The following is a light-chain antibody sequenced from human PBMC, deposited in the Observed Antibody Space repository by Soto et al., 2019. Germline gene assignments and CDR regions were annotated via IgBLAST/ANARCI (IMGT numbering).Light chain of an antibody. Sequence: EIVLTQSPGTLSLSPGERATLSCRASQSVNRSYLAWYQQKPGQAPRLLIYGASTRATGIPDRFSGSGSGTDFTLTISRLEPEDFAVYYCQQYGSSPRTFGQGTKVDI. CDR2: GAS. CDR1: QSVNRSY. CDR3: QQYGSSPRT. J-gene: IGKJ1*01. V-gene: IGKV3-20*01.